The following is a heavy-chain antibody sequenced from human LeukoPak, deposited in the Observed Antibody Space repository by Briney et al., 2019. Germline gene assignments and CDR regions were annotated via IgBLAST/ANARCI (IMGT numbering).Heavy chain of an antibody. CDR2: ISASGDTI. V-gene: IGHV3-11*04. D-gene: IGHD1-26*01. CDR1: GFTFRNYY. CDR3: ARDPSWEILSYFDY. Sequence: GGSLRLSCAASGFTFRNYYMTWIRQAPGKGLEWVSYISASGDTIYYGDSVRGRFTTSRDNAKNSLCLDMNTLKAEDTAVYYCARDPSWEILSYFDYWGQGTLVTVSS. J-gene: IGHJ4*02.